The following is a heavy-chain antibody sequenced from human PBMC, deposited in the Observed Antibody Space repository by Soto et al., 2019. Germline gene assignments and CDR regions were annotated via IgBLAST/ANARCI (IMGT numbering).Heavy chain of an antibody. J-gene: IGHJ6*02. D-gene: IGHD2-15*01. V-gene: IGHV1-69*13. CDR2: IIPIFGTA. CDR3: ARDAGYCSGGSCYLIRYYGMDV. CDR1: GGTFSSYA. Sequence: GASVKVSCKASGGTFSSYAISWVRQAPGQGLEWMGGIIPIFGTANYAQKFQGRVTITADESTSTAYMELSSLRSEDTAVYHCARDAGYCSGGSCYLIRYYGMDVWGQGTTVTVSS.